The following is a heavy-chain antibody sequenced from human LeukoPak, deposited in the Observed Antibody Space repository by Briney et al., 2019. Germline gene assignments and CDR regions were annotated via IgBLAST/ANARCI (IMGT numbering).Heavy chain of an antibody. CDR3: ARHLRTTFDY. CDR2: IIPIFGTA. Sequence: ASVKVSCKASGGTFSSYAISWVRQAPGQGLEWMGGIIPIFGTANYAQKFQGRVTITADESTSTAYMELSSLRSDDTAVYYCARHLRTTFDYWGQGTLVTVSS. CDR1: GGTFSSYA. J-gene: IGHJ4*02. D-gene: IGHD4-17*01. V-gene: IGHV1-69*13.